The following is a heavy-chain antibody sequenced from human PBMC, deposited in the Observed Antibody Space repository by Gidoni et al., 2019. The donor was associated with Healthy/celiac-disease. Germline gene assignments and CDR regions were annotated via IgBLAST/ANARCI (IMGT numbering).Heavy chain of an antibody. CDR2: ISSSSSTI. CDR1: GFTFSSYS. D-gene: IGHD1-7*01. V-gene: IGHV3-48*02. CDR3: ARDSKVELPYYYYYMDV. J-gene: IGHJ6*03. Sequence: EVQLVESGGGLVQPGGSLRLSCAASGFTFSSYSMNWVRQAPGKGLEWVSYISSSSSTIYYADSVKGRFTISRDNAKNSLYLQMNSLRDEDTAVYYCARDSKVELPYYYYYMDVWGKGTTVTVSS.